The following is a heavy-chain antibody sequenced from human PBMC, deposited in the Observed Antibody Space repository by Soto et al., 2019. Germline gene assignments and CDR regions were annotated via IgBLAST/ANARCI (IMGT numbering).Heavy chain of an antibody. D-gene: IGHD2-2*01. Sequence: GGSLRLSCAASGFTFSSYAMHWVRQAPGKGLEWVAVISYDGSNKYYADSVKGRFTISRDNSKNTLYLQMNSLRAEDTAVYYCARELPPIKYQLLSRPPYYYYYGMDVWGQGTTVTVSS. V-gene: IGHV3-30-3*01. CDR3: ARELPPIKYQLLSRPPYYYYYGMDV. CDR1: GFTFSSYA. CDR2: ISYDGSNK. J-gene: IGHJ6*02.